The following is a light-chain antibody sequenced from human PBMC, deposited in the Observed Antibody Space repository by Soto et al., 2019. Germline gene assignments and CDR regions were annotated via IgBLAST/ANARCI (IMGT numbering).Light chain of an antibody. J-gene: IGKJ4*01. V-gene: IGKV3-11*01. CDR1: QSVSTY. Sequence: EIVLTQSTVTLSLSPGERATLSCRASQSVSTYLAWYQQKPGQAPRLLIYDAFKRATGIPARFSGSGSGTDFTLTISSLEPEDFAVYYCQQRSNWPSTFGGGTKVEIK. CDR3: QQRSNWPST. CDR2: DAF.